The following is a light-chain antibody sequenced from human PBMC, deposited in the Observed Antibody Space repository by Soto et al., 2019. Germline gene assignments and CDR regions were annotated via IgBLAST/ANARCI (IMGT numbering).Light chain of an antibody. CDR2: NNN. Sequence: QSVLTQPPSASGTPGQRVTISCSGSSSNIGGRTVNWYQQLPGAAPKLLIYNNNQRPSGVPDRFSGSKSGASASLAITGLQSEDEADHYCAAWDDSLTAHVFGGGTKVTVL. J-gene: IGLJ1*01. V-gene: IGLV1-44*01. CDR1: SSNIGGRT. CDR3: AAWDDSLTAHV.